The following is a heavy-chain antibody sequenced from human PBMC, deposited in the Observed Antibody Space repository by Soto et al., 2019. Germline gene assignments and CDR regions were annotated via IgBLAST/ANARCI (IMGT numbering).Heavy chain of an antibody. V-gene: IGHV3-15*07. Sequence: GGSLRLSCAASGFTFSNAWMNWVRQAPGKGLEWVGRIKSKTDGGTTDCAAPVKGRFTISRDDSKNTLYLQMNSLKTEDTAVYYCTTDAEPGTYYYDSSGYYPFDYWGQGTLVTVSS. CDR2: IKSKTDGGTT. CDR3: TTDAEPGTYYYDSSGYYPFDY. J-gene: IGHJ4*02. CDR1: GFTFSNAW. D-gene: IGHD3-22*01.